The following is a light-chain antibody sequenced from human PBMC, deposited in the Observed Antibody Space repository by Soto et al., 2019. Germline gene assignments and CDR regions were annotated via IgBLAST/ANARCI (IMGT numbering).Light chain of an antibody. CDR3: SSYIRSSLYV. J-gene: IGLJ1*01. Sequence: QSVLTQPASVSGSPGQSISISCTGTSNDIGVFNYVSWYQQHPGKAPKLIIYEVSSRPSGVSNRFCGSKSGNTASLTISGLQSEDEGDYYCSSYIRSSLYVFGIGTKVTVL. V-gene: IGLV2-14*01. CDR2: EVS. CDR1: SNDIGVFNY.